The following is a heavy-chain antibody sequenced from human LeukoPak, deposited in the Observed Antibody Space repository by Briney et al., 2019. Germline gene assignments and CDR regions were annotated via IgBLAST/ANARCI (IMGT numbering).Heavy chain of an antibody. J-gene: IGHJ4*02. D-gene: IGHD2-8*01. CDR2: INHSGST. V-gene: IGHV4-34*01. Sequence: SETLSRACAVYGGSFSGYYWSWIRQPPGKGLEWIGEINHSGSTNYNPSLKSRVTISVDTSKNQFSLKLSSVTAADTAVYYCARAVRDIVLMVYAIGLFDYWGQGTLVTVSS. CDR1: GGSFSGYY. CDR3: ARAVRDIVLMVYAIGLFDY.